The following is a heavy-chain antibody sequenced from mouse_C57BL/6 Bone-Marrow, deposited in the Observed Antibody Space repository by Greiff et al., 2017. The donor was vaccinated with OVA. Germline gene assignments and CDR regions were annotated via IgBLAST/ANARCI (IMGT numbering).Heavy chain of an antibody. CDR3: TVMVTKAMDY. J-gene: IGHJ4*01. CDR2: IDPENGDT. V-gene: IGHV14-4*01. D-gene: IGHD2-2*01. Sequence: VQLQQSGAELVRPGASVKLSCTASGFNFKDDYMHWVKQRPEQGLEWIGWIDPENGDTEYASKFQGKATITADTSSNTAYLQLSSLTSEDTAVYYCTVMVTKAMDYWGQGTSVTVSS. CDR1: GFNFKDDY.